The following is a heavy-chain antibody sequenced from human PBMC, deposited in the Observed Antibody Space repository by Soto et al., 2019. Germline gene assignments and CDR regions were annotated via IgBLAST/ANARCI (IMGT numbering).Heavy chain of an antibody. CDR3: ARHTPAISISDH. Sequence: QLQLQESGPGLVKPSETLSLTCTVSGGSISSSSYYWGWIRQPPGKGLEWIGGIHYSGRTYYNPYLKSRVTISVDTSKNQFSLKLSSVTAADTAVYYCARHTPAISISDHWGQGTLVTVSS. CDR2: IHYSGRT. J-gene: IGHJ4*02. D-gene: IGHD2-15*01. CDR1: GGSISSSSYY. V-gene: IGHV4-39*01.